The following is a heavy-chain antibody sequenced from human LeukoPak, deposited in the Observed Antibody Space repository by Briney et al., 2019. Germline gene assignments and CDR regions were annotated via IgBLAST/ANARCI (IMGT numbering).Heavy chain of an antibody. V-gene: IGHV3-15*01. J-gene: IGHJ4*02. Sequence: GGSLRLSCAASGFTFSNAWMSWVRQAPGKGLEWVGRIKSKTDGGTTDYAAPVKGRFTISRDDSKNTLYLQMNSLKTEDTAVYYCAKDSHWILFDDWGQGTLVTVSS. D-gene: IGHD2-2*03. CDR1: GFTFSNAW. CDR2: IKSKTDGGTT. CDR3: AKDSHWILFDD.